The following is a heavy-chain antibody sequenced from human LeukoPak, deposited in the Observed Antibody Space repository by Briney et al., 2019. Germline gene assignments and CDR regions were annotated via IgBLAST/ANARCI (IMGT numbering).Heavy chain of an antibody. CDR3: ARGPYPDY. Sequence: GGSLRLSCAASGFTFSSYSMNWVRQAPGKGLEWVSSISGSSSYIYYADSVKGRFTISRHNAKNSLYLQMNSLRAEDTAVYYCARGPYPDYWGQGTLVTVSS. J-gene: IGHJ4*02. CDR1: GFTFSSYS. CDR2: ISGSSSYI. V-gene: IGHV3-21*01.